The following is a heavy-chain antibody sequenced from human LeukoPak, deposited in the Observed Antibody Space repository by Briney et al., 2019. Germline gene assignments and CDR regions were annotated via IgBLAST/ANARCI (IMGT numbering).Heavy chain of an antibody. D-gene: IGHD5-12*01. Sequence: GGSLRLSCAASGFTFSNAWMSWVRQAPGKGLEWVGRIKSKTDGGTTDYAAPVKGRFTISRDDSKNTLYLQMDSLKTEDTAVYYCTTNLATIAYFDYWGQGTLVTVSS. V-gene: IGHV3-15*01. CDR1: GFTFSNAW. CDR3: TTNLATIAYFDY. CDR2: IKSKTDGGTT. J-gene: IGHJ4*02.